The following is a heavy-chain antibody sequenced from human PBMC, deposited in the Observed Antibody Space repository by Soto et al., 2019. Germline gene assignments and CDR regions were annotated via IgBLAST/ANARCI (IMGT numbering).Heavy chain of an antibody. CDR1: GYTFSSYA. D-gene: IGHD7-27*01. J-gene: IGHJ4*02. V-gene: IGHV1-3*01. CDR2: INAGYGNT. Sequence: QVHLVQSGAEVRKPGASVKVSCKASGYTFSSYAMHWVRQAPGQRLEWMGWINAGYGNTKSSQKFQERVTISRDTSARRAYMELTSLRSEDTAVYYCARDTGDGTFDFWGQGTMVTVSS. CDR3: ARDTGDGTFDF.